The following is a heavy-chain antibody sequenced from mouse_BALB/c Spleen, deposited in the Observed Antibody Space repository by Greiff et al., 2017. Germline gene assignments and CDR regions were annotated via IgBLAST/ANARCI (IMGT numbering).Heavy chain of an antibody. J-gene: IGHJ1*01. Sequence: QVQLKESGPELVKPGASVKISCKASGYAFSSSWMNWVKQRPGQGLEWIGRIYPGDGDTNYNGKFKGKATLTADKSSSTAYMQLSSLTSVDSAVYFCARRLGYFDVWGAGTTVTVSS. V-gene: IGHV1-82*01. CDR2: IYPGDGDT. CDR3: ARRLGYFDV. CDR1: GYAFSSSW. D-gene: IGHD2-2*01.